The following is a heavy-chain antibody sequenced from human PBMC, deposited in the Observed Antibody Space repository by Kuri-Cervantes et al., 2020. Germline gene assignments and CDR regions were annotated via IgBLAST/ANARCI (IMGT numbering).Heavy chain of an antibody. CDR2: ISYDGSNK. Sequence: GESLKISCAASGFTFSSYAMHWVRQAPGKGLEWVAVISYDGSNKYYVDSVKGRFTISRDNSKNTLYLQMNSLRAEDTAVYYCAKVGRDSYYYDSSGYYDRWYFDYWGQGTLVTVSS. CDR3: AKVGRDSYYYDSSGYYDRWYFDY. J-gene: IGHJ4*02. CDR1: GFTFSSYA. D-gene: IGHD3-22*01. V-gene: IGHV3-30-3*01.